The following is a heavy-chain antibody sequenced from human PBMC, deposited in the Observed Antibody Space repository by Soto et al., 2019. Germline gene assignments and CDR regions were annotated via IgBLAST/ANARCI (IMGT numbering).Heavy chain of an antibody. Sequence: SVKVSCKASGGSFSSDAFGWVRQAPGQGLEWMGGIIPTSGTANYAQRFQGRDTITADESTSTAYMELSSLTSEDTTVHSCARGQGYCSGRMCFTAYYVLDDWGKGTTLTASS. J-gene: IGHJ6*04. V-gene: IGHV1-69*13. CDR2: IIPTSGTA. CDR1: GGSFSSDA. D-gene: IGHD2-15*01. CDR3: ARGQGYCSGRMCFTAYYVLDD.